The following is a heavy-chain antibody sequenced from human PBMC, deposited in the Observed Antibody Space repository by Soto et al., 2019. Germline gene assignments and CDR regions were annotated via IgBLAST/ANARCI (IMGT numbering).Heavy chain of an antibody. CDR2: VNHSGST. V-gene: IGHV4-34*01. J-gene: IGHJ6*02. Sequence: SETLSLTCVVYGGSISGYYYSWIRHPPRNGSEWNGEVNHSGSTNYIQSLKSRGTISVDTSKNQYSQKLNSVTAADTAVYCCGGQVLVVIPAAMWDYYYYYGMDVWGQGTTVTVSS. CDR1: GGSISGYY. CDR3: GGQVLVVIPAAMWDYYYYYGMDV. D-gene: IGHD2-2*01.